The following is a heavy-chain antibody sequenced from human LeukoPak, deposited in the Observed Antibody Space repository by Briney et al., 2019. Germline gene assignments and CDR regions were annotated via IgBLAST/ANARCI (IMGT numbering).Heavy chain of an antibody. CDR3: ARTDTDAFDI. D-gene: IGHD3/OR15-3a*01. J-gene: IGHJ3*02. CDR1: GFTFRSYW. Sequence: GGSLRLSCAASGFTFRSYWMRWVRQDPGKGLVWVSLMYGDGSSTSYADSVRGRFTISRDNAKNTLYLQRSGLRAENTAVYYCARTDTDAFDIRGQGTMVTVSS. CDR2: MYGDGSST. V-gene: IGHV3-74*01.